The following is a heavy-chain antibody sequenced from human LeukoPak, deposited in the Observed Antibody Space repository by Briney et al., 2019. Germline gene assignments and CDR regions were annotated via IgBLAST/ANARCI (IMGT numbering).Heavy chain of an antibody. Sequence: GGSLRLSCAASGFTFSSYSMNWVRQAPGKGLEWVSSISSSSSYIYYADSVKGRFTISRDNAKNSLYLQMNSLRAEDTAVYYCARRGDAGCIDNTCYTFDLWGQGTMVTVSS. CDR1: GFTFSSYS. D-gene: IGHD2-2*02. CDR2: ISSSSSYI. V-gene: IGHV3-21*01. J-gene: IGHJ3*01. CDR3: ARRGDAGCIDNTCYTFDL.